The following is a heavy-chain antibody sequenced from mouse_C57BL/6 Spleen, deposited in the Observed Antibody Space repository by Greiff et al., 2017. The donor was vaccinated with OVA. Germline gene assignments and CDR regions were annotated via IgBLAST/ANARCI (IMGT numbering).Heavy chain of an antibody. CDR2: IHPTSGST. CDR3: ARAYYDYYVYYYALDY. J-gene: IGHJ4*01. Sequence: QVQLQQPGAELVKPGASVKLSCKASGYTFTSYWMHWVKQRPGQGLEWIGMIHPTSGSTNYNEKFKGKATLTVDKSSSTAYMQLSSLTTEDSAVYLYARAYYDYYVYYYALDYWGKGTTVTVS. D-gene: IGHD2-4*01. CDR1: GYTFTSYW. V-gene: IGHV1-64*01.